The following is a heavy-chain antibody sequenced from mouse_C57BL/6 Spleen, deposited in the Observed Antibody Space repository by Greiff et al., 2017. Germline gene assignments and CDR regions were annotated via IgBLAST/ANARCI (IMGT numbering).Heavy chain of an antibody. V-gene: IGHV5-17*01. CDR1: GFTFSDYG. J-gene: IGHJ2*01. Sequence: EVKLMESGGGLVKPGGSLKLSCAASGFTFSDYGMHWVRQAPEKGLEWVAYISSGSSTIYYADTAKGRFTISRDNAKNTLFLQMTSLRSEDTAMYYCARGAGTGYFDYWGQGTTLTVSS. CDR2: ISSGSSTI. D-gene: IGHD4-1*01. CDR3: ARGAGTGYFDY.